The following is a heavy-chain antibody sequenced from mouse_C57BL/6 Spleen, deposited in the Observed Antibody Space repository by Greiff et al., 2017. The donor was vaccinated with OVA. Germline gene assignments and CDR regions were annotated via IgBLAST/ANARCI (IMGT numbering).Heavy chain of an antibody. V-gene: IGHV3-8*01. CDR1: GYSITSDY. J-gene: IGHJ1*03. CDR3: ARDRSHYYGSSPEYFDV. D-gene: IGHD1-1*01. Sequence: DVKLQESGPGLAKPSPSLSLSCSVTGYSITSDYWNWIRKFPGNKLEYMGYISYSGSTYYNPSLKSRISTTRDTSTNQYYLQLNSVTTEDTATYYCARDRSHYYGSSPEYFDVWGTGTTVTVSS. CDR2: ISYSGST.